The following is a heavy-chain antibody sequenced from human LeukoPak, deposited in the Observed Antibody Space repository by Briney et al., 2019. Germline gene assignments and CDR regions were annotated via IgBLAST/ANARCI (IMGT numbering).Heavy chain of an antibody. CDR1: GFTLTTYW. Sequence: GGSLRLSYAASGFTLTTYWMHWGRQAPGKGLVWVSHINSDGSITSYADSVKGRFTISRDNAKNTLYLQMNSLRAEDTAVYYCARDAVDTANAVWGQGTTVTVSS. J-gene: IGHJ6*02. V-gene: IGHV3-74*01. CDR2: INSDGSIT. CDR3: ARDAVDTANAV. D-gene: IGHD5-18*01.